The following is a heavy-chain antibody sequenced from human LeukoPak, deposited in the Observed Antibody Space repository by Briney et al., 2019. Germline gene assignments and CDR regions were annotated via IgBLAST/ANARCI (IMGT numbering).Heavy chain of an antibody. Sequence: GGSLRLSCAASGFTFSSYAMSWVRQAPGKGLEWVSAISGSGGSTYYADSVKGRFTISRDNSKNTLYLQMNSLRAEDTAVYYCAKDRYQLLNPHXFDYWGQXTLVTVSS. V-gene: IGHV3-23*01. CDR3: AKDRYQLLNPHXFDY. J-gene: IGHJ4*02. CDR1: GFTFSSYA. CDR2: ISGSGGST. D-gene: IGHD2-2*02.